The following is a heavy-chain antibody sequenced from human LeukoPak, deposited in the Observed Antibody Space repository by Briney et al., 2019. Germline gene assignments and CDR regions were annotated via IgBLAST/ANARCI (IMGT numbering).Heavy chain of an antibody. Sequence: EASVTVSCTASGYTFTDYFMHWVRQAPGQGLEWMGRINPNSGGTNYAQKFQGRVTMTRDTSISTAYMELSGLRSDDTAVYYCARDRTGALFFDYWGQGTLVTVSS. CDR3: ARDRTGALFFDY. CDR1: GYTFTDYF. J-gene: IGHJ4*02. CDR2: INPNSGGT. V-gene: IGHV1-2*06. D-gene: IGHD2-8*02.